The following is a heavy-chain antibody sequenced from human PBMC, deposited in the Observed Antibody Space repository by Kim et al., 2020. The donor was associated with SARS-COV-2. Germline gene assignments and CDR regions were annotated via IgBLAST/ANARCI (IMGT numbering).Heavy chain of an antibody. V-gene: IGHV3-48*02. CDR1: GFTFTSYG. J-gene: IGHJ4*02. CDR3: ARDRGTSHPFDY. CDR2: ISASSRTI. Sequence: GGSLRLSCAASGFTFTSYGMNWVRQAPGKGLEWVSYISASSRTIYYADSVKGRFTISRDSATNSLYLQMNSLRDEDTAVYYCARDRGTSHPFDYWGQGTLVTVSS. D-gene: IGHD2-2*01.